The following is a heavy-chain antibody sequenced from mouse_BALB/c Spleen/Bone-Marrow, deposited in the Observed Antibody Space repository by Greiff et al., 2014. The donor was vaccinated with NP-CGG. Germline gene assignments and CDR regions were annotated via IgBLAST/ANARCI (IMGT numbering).Heavy chain of an antibody. CDR3: ARSRAMDY. CDR1: GYTFTDYY. V-gene: IGHV1-26*01. CDR2: INPNNGNV. J-gene: IGHJ4*01. Sequence: EVQLVESGPDLVKPGASVKMSCKASGYTFTDYYIKWVRQSRGKRLEWIGDINPNNGNVFYNEKFKGKASLTVDKSSTSAYMQLNSLTSEDSAVYYCARSRAMDYWGQGTSVTVSS.